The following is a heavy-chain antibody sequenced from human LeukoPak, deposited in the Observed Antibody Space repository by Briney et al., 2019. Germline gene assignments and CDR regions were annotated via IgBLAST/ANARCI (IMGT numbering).Heavy chain of an antibody. CDR1: GYTLTELS. CDR3: ATARPTMVRGTPFSDYYYYGMDV. V-gene: IGHV1-24*01. J-gene: IGHJ6*02. D-gene: IGHD3-10*01. Sequence: ASVKVSCEVSGYTLTELSMHWVRQAPGKGLEWMGGFDPEDGETIYAQKFQGRVTMTEDTSTDTAYMELSSLRSEDTAVYYCATARPTMVRGTPFSDYYYYGMDVWGQGTTVTVSS. CDR2: FDPEDGET.